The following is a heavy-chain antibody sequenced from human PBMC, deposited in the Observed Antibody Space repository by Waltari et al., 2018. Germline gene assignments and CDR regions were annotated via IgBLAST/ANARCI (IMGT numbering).Heavy chain of an antibody. J-gene: IGHJ5*02. CDR2: INHSGST. D-gene: IGHD6-13*01. Sequence: QVQLQQWGAGLLKPSETLFLTCAVYGGSFSGYYWSWIRQPPGKGLEWIGEINHSGSTNYNPSLKSRVTISVDTSKNQFSLKLSSVTAADTAVYYCARDPGEYSSSWYEAAWGQGTLVTVSS. CDR1: GGSFSGYY. CDR3: ARDPGEYSSSWYEAA. V-gene: IGHV4-34*01.